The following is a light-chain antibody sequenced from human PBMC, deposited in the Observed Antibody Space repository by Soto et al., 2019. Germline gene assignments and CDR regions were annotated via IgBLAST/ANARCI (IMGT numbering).Light chain of an antibody. V-gene: IGLV2-14*01. Sequence: QSALTQPASVSGSPGQSITISCTGTSSDVGGYNYVSWYQQHPGKAPKLMIYDVSNRPSGVSNRFSGSKSGNTASLTISGLQAEDEADYYCSSYTRSSTYAFGTATKVTVL. CDR2: DVS. J-gene: IGLJ1*01. CDR1: SSDVGGYNY. CDR3: SSYTRSSTYA.